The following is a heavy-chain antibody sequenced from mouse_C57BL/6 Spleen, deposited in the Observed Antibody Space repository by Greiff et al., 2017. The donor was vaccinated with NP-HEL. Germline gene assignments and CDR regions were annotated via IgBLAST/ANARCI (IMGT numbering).Heavy chain of an antibody. Sequence: EVQLVESGGGLVQPGGSLSLSCAASGFTFTDYYMSWVRQPPGKALEWLGFIRNKANGYTTEYSASVKGRFTISRDNSQSILYLQMNALRAEDSATYYCARGKSSYLDYWGQGTTLTVSS. CDR3: ARGKSSYLDY. CDR1: GFTFTDYY. V-gene: IGHV7-3*01. J-gene: IGHJ2*01. D-gene: IGHD1-1*01. CDR2: IRNKANGYTT.